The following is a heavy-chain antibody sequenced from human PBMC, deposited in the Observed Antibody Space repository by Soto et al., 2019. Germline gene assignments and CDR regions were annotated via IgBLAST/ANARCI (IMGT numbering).Heavy chain of an antibody. J-gene: IGHJ4*02. CDR3: AIRGYTYGYYLSY. V-gene: IGHV5-51*01. D-gene: IGHD5-18*01. Sequence: AESLKISFKGSGYTFTGYWIGWVRQMPGKGLEWMGIIYPDDSDTRYSPSFQGQVTISADKSITTAYLQWSSLKDSDTAMYYCAIRGYTYGYYLSYWGQGTLVTVSS. CDR2: IYPDDSDT. CDR1: GYTFTGYW.